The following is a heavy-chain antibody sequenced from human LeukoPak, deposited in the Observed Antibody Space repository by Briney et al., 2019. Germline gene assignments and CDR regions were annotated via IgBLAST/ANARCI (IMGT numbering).Heavy chain of an antibody. CDR3: ARSPYGGNSGCFDY. Sequence: SETLSLTCTVSGGSISSYYWSWIRQPAGKGLEWIGRIYSSGSTNYNPSLKSRVTMSVDTSKNQFSLKLSSVTAADTAVYYCARSPYGGNSGCFDYWGQGTLVTVSS. CDR2: IYSSGST. J-gene: IGHJ4*02. V-gene: IGHV4-4*07. CDR1: GGSISSYY. D-gene: IGHD4-23*01.